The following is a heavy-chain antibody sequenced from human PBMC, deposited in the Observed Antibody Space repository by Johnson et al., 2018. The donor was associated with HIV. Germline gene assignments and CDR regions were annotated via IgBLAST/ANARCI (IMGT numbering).Heavy chain of an antibody. V-gene: IGHV3-7*01. CDR2: IKQDGSEK. Sequence: VQLVESGGGLVQPGGSLRLSCAASGFTFSSYWMSWVRQAPGKGLEWVANIKQDGSEKYYVDSVKGRFTISRDNAKNSLYLQMNSLRAEDTAVYYCARSATGTTAAAFDIWGQGTMVTVSS. CDR3: ARSATGTTAAAFDI. D-gene: IGHD1-7*01. CDR1: GFTFSSYW. J-gene: IGHJ3*02.